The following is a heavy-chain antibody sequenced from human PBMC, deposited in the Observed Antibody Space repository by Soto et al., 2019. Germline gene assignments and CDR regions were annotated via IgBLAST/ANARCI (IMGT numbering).Heavy chain of an antibody. Sequence: QVQLQESGPGLVKPSGTLSLTCAVSGGSININNWWTWVRQPPGKGLEWIGEIYYNWNTNYNPSLKSRVTISVDKSKNQFSLMLTSVTAADTAFYYCARGDYLYYYGMDVWGQGTTVTVSS. CDR1: GGSININNW. D-gene: IGHD4-17*01. CDR2: IYYNWNT. CDR3: ARGDYLYYYGMDV. V-gene: IGHV4-4*02. J-gene: IGHJ6*02.